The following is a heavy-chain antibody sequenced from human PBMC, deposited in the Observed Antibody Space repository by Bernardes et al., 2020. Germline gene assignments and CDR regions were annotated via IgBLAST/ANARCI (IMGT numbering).Heavy chain of an antibody. CDR2: FDPEDGET. CDR1: GYTLTELS. V-gene: IGHV1-24*01. D-gene: IGHD6-13*01. J-gene: IGHJ3*02. Sequence: ASVKVSCKVSGYTLTELSMHWVRQAPGKGLEWMGGFDPEDGETIYAQKFQGRVTMTEDTSTDTAYMELSSLRSEDTAVYYCATDLEAAAGTNDAFDIWGQGTMVTVSS. CDR3: ATDLEAAAGTNDAFDI.